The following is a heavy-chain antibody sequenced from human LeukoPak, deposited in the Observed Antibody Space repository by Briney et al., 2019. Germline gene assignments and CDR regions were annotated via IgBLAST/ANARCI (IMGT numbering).Heavy chain of an antibody. V-gene: IGHV1-18*01. CDR2: ISAYNGNT. D-gene: IGHD3-3*01. CDR3: ARDLPSLLRFLEWSHYGMDV. J-gene: IGHJ6*02. CDR1: GYTFTSYG. Sequence: ASVKASCKASGYTFTSYGISWVRQAPGQGLEWMGWISAYNGNTNYAQKLQGRVTMTTDTSTSTAYMELRSLRSDDTAVYYCARDLPSLLRFLEWSHYGMDVWGQGTTVTVSS.